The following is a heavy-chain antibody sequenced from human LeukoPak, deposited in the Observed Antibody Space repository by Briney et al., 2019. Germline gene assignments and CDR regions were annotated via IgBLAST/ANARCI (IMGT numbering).Heavy chain of an antibody. J-gene: IGHJ4*02. CDR2: INYSGST. V-gene: IGHV4-59*01. D-gene: IGHD4-17*01. CDR3: AREGCQDYVYFDH. CDR1: FGSLRVYY. Sequence: KPSETLSLTCTVSFGSLRVYYWCWIRQPPGKGLEWIGYINYSGSTNYNPSLKSRVTMSVDTSKNQFSLKLNSMTAADAAMYYCAREGCQDYVYFDHWGQGSLVTVSS.